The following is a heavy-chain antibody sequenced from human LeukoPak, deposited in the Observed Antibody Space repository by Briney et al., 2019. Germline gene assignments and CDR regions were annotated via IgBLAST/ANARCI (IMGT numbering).Heavy chain of an antibody. CDR3: AKDSGPYSSSWSY. V-gene: IGHV3-23*01. J-gene: IGHJ4*02. Sequence: GGSLRPSCAASGFTFSSYAMSWVRQAPGKGLEWVSAISGSGGSTYYADSVKGRFTISRDNSKNTLYLQMNSLRAEDTALYYCAKDSGPYSSSWSYWGQGTLVTVSS. D-gene: IGHD6-13*01. CDR2: ISGSGGST. CDR1: GFTFSSYA.